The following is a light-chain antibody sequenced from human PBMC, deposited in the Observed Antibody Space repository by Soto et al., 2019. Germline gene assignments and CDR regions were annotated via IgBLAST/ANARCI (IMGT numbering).Light chain of an antibody. CDR1: ENIYNY. J-gene: IGKJ4*01. CDR2: DAL. CDR3: QQRSKWPLT. V-gene: IGKV3-11*01. Sequence: EIVLTQSPATLSLSPWQRATLSCRASENIYNYLAWYQQKPGQAPRLLIYDALGRATGIPARFSGSGSGTDFTLTISSLDPEDFAVYYCQQRSKWPLTFGGGTKVDIK.